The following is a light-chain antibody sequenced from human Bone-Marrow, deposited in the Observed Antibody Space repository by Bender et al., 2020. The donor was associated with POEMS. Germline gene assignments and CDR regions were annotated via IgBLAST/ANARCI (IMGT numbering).Light chain of an antibody. J-gene: IGLJ3*02. CDR1: NSDIGDYDY. Sequence: QSALTQPRSVSGSPGKSVTISCTGTNSDIGDYDYVSWYQQHPGKVPKLMIYEVSTRPSGVSNRFSGSKSGNTASLTISGLQSDDEADYYCAAWDDSLSVWVFGGGTKLTVL. CDR3: AAWDDSLSVWV. CDR2: EVS. V-gene: IGLV2-11*01.